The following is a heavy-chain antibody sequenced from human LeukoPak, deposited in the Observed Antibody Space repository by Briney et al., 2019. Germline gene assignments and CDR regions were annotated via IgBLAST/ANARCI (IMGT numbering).Heavy chain of an antibody. J-gene: IGHJ4*02. D-gene: IGHD4-17*01. Sequence: GGSLRLSCAASGFTFSSHWMHWVRQAPGKGLVWVSSINTDGSSTTYADSVKGRFTISRDNAKNTLYLQMKSLRAEDTAVYYCAKDENDYGDYGVSSPFDYWGQGTLVTVSS. CDR2: INTDGSST. CDR1: GFTFSSHW. V-gene: IGHV3-74*01. CDR3: AKDENDYGDYGVSSPFDY.